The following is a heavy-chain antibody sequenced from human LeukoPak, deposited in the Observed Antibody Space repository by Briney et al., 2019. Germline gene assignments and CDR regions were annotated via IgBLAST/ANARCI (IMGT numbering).Heavy chain of an antibody. Sequence: KPSETLSLTCAVYGGSFSGYYWSWIRQPPGKGLEWIGEINHSGSTNYNPSLKSRVTISVDTSKNQFSLKLSSVTAADTAVYYCARGRTLSITMIAVVDYYFDYWGQGTLVTVSS. CDR3: ARGRTLSITMIAVVDYYFDY. V-gene: IGHV4-34*01. J-gene: IGHJ4*02. D-gene: IGHD3-22*01. CDR1: GGSFSGYY. CDR2: INHSGST.